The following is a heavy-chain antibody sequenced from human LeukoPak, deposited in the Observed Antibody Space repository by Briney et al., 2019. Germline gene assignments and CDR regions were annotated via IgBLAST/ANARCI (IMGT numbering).Heavy chain of an antibody. D-gene: IGHD4-17*01. V-gene: IGHV3-23*01. CDR3: AKDYGDYDYVLRYFDY. J-gene: IGHJ4*02. Sequence: PGGSLRLSCAASGFTVSSNYMSWVRQAPGKGLEWVSAISGSGGSTYYADSVKGRFTISRDNSKNTLYLQMNSLRAEDTAVYYCAKDYGDYDYVLRYFDYWGQGTLVTVSS. CDR2: ISGSGGST. CDR1: GFTVSSNY.